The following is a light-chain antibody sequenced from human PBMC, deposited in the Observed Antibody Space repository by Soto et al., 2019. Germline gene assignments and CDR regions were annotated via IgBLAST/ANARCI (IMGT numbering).Light chain of an antibody. J-gene: IGKJ4*01. CDR2: GAS. V-gene: IGKV3-15*01. CDR1: QGIGST. CDR3: QRYYNWPLT. Sequence: EIVMTQSPATLSVSPGERATLSCRASQGIGSTLAWYQQKPGQTPRLLIYGASTRATGVPARFSGSGSGTEFTLTINSLQSEDFAVYYCQRYYNWPLTFGGGTKVDIK.